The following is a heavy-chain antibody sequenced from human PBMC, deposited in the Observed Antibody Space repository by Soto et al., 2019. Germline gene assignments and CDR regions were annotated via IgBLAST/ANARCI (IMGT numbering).Heavy chain of an antibody. CDR2: ISGSGGIT. D-gene: IGHD6-13*01. Sequence: EVQLLESGGGLVQPGGSLRLSCAASGFTFSSYAMSWVRQAPGKGLEWVSAISGSGGITYYADSVKGRFTISRDNSKKTLYLQMNSLRAEDTAVYYCAKRAKGGSWYRDYYGMDVWGQGSTVTVSS. CDR1: GFTFSSYA. V-gene: IGHV3-23*01. J-gene: IGHJ6*02. CDR3: AKRAKGGSWYRDYYGMDV.